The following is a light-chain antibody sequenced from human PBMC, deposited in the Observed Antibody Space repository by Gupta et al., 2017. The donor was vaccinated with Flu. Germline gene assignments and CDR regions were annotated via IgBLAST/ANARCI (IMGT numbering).Light chain of an antibody. Sequence: PGAAPNLLIYQNNKRPSGSPDRFSGSKSGPSATLGIAGLQTGEEADYYCGTWESSRSAPYVFGPGTKVTVL. CDR3: GTWESSRSAPYV. CDR2: QNN. V-gene: IGLV1-51*02. J-gene: IGLJ1*01.